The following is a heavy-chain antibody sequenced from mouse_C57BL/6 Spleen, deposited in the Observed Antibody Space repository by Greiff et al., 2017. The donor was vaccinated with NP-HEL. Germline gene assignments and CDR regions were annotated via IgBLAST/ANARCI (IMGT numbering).Heavy chain of an antibody. CDR1: GFTFSDYG. V-gene: IGHV5-17*01. CDR2: ISSGSSTI. D-gene: IGHD1-1*01. CDR3: ARAPYYYGSSPYWYFDV. Sequence: EVHLVESGGGLVKPGGSLKLSCAASGFTFSDYGMHWVRQAPEKGLEWVAYISSGSSTIYYADTVKGRFTISRDNAKNTLFLQMTSLRVEDTAMYYCARAPYYYGSSPYWYFDVWGTGTTVTVSS. J-gene: IGHJ1*03.